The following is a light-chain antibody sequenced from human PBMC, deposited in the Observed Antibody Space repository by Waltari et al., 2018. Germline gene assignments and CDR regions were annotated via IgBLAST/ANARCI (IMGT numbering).Light chain of an antibody. J-gene: IGLJ3*02. CDR1: SGVNVISYN. V-gene: IGLV5-45*03. Sequence: QAVLTQPSSLSASPGASASLTCTLRSGVNVISYNIYWYQQKAGSPPQFLLRYKAVSDKQKGSGVPSRFSGSKDASANVGILLISGLRSEEEADYYCMIWHRGVWVSGGGTQLTVL. CDR2: YKAVSDK. CDR3: MIWHRGVWV.